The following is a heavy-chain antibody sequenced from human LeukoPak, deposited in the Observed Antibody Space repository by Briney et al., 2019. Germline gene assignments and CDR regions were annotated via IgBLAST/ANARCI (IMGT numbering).Heavy chain of an antibody. J-gene: IGHJ4*02. D-gene: IGHD3-22*01. CDR3: AREGSGYYFDY. V-gene: IGHV3-21*04. Sequence: SVKGRFTISRDNAKNSLYLQMNSLRAEDTAVYYCAREGSGYYFDYWGQGTLVTVSS.